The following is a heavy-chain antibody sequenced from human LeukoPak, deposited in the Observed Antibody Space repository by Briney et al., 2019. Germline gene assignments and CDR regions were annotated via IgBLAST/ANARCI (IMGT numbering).Heavy chain of an antibody. CDR1: GYTFADYY. V-gene: IGHV1-46*01. CDR3: ATGAVMVRGDLFDY. Sequence: GASVKVSCKASGYTFADYYMHWVRQAPGQGLEWMGIINPSGGSTSYAQKFQGRVTMTRDMSTSTVYMELSSLRSEDTAVYYCATGAVMVRGDLFDYWGQGTLVTVSS. CDR2: INPSGGST. D-gene: IGHD3-10*01. J-gene: IGHJ4*02.